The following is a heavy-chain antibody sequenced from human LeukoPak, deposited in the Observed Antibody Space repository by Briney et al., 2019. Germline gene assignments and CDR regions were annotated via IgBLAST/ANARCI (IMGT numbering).Heavy chain of an antibody. CDR3: ARLPRYCSSTSCYFDYFDY. CDR2: IYHSGST. V-gene: IGHV4-38-2*01. Sequence: SETPSLTCAVSGYSISSGYYWGWIRQPPGKGLEWIGSIYHSGSTYYNPSLKSRVTISVDTSKNQFSLKLSSVTAADTAVYYCARLPRYCSSTSCYFDYFDYWGQGTLVTVSS. J-gene: IGHJ4*02. CDR1: GYSISSGYY. D-gene: IGHD2-2*01.